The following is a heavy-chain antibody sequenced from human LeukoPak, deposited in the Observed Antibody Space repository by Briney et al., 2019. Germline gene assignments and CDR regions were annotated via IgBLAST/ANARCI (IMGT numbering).Heavy chain of an antibody. CDR3: APGITMTVVVVIP. CDR1: GFTFSAYY. CDR2: ISSSGSTI. D-gene: IGHD3-22*01. V-gene: IGHV3-11*01. J-gene: IGHJ5*02. Sequence: SGGSLRLSCAASGFTFSAYYMSWVRQAPGKGLEWVSYISSSGSTIYYAESVKGRFTISRDNSKNTLYLQMNSLRAEDTAVYYCAPGITMTVVVVIPWGQGTLVTVSS.